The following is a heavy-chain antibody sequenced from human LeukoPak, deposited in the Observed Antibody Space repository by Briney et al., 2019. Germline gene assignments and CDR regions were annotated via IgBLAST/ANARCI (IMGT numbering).Heavy chain of an antibody. CDR1: GGSISSGGYY. V-gene: IGHV4-30-2*01. CDR3: AKGPRYFDY. CDR2: IYHSGST. Sequence: SQTLSLTFTVPGGSISSGGYYWSWIRQPPGKGLEWIGYIYHSGSTYYNPSLKSRVTISVDRSKNQFSLKLSSVTAADTAVYYCAKGPRYFDYWGQGTLVTVSS. J-gene: IGHJ4*02.